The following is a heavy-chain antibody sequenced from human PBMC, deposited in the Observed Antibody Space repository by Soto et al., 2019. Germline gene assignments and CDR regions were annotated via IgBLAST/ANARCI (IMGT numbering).Heavy chain of an antibody. CDR3: ARSYQLLGNWFDP. D-gene: IGHD2-2*01. CDR1: GFTFSSYA. Sequence: GGSLRLSCAAPGFTFSSYAMHWVRQAPGKGLEWVAVISYDGSNKYYADSVKGRFTISRDNSKNTLYLQMNSLRAEDTAVYYCARSYQLLGNWFDPWGQGTLVTVSS. J-gene: IGHJ5*02. CDR2: ISYDGSNK. V-gene: IGHV3-30-3*01.